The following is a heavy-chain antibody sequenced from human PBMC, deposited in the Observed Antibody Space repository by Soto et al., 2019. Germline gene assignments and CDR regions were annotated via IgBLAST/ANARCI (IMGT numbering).Heavy chain of an antibody. CDR3: ARGRTGHFEY. Sequence: GGSLRLSCAASGFTFSSYAMHWVRQAPGKGLEWVAVISYDGSNKYYADSVKGRFTISRDNSKNTLYLQMNSLRAEDTAVYYCARGRTGHFEYWGQGTLVTVSS. CDR1: GFTFSSYA. J-gene: IGHJ4*02. CDR2: ISYDGSNK. D-gene: IGHD1-1*01. V-gene: IGHV3-30-3*01.